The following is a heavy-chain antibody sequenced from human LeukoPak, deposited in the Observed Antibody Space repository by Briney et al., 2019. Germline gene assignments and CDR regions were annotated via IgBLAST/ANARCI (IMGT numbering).Heavy chain of an antibody. CDR2: IYYSGST. V-gene: IGHV4-39*01. J-gene: IGHJ6*03. CDR1: SGSISSTTYY. Sequence: SETLSLTCTVSSGSISSTTYYWAWIRQPPGKGLEWIGSIYYSGSTYYNPSLKSRVTISVDTSKNQFSLKLSSVTAADTAVYYCASFEMEWLPERDYYYYYMDVWGKGTTVTVSS. D-gene: IGHD3-3*01. CDR3: ASFEMEWLPERDYYYYYMDV.